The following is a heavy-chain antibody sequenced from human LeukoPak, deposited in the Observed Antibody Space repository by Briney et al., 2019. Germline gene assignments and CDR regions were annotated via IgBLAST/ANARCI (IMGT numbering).Heavy chain of an antibody. CDR2: INHSGST. J-gene: IGHJ6*02. CDR3: ARGKRSRRLSNDRPYYYYGMDV. CDR1: GGSFSGYY. D-gene: IGHD2-8*01. V-gene: IGHV4-34*01. Sequence: SETLSLTCAVYGGSFSGYYWSWIRQSPGKGLEGIGEINHSGSTNYNPSLKSRLTISVDTSNNQFSLKLSSVTAADTAVYYCARGKRSRRLSNDRPYYYYGMDVWGQGTMVTVSS.